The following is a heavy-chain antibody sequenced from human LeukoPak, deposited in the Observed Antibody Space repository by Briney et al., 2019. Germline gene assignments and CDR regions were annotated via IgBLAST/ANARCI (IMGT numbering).Heavy chain of an antibody. CDR1: GGSISSGTYY. CDR2: INTSGST. D-gene: IGHD5-24*01. Sequence: SETLSLTCTVSGGSISSGTYYWSWIRQPAGKGLEWIGRINTSGSTNYNPSLKNRVTISVETSKNQFSLNLTSVTAADTALYYCARGRRDGYNFYWYFDLWGRGTLVTVSS. J-gene: IGHJ2*01. V-gene: IGHV4-61*02. CDR3: ARGRRDGYNFYWYFDL.